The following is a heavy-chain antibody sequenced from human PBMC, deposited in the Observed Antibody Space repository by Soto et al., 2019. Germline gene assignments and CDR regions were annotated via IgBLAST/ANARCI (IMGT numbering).Heavy chain of an antibody. CDR3: ARVGAEYSSTSYSYYYMDV. J-gene: IGHJ6*03. D-gene: IGHD6-6*01. Sequence: GGSLRLSCAASGFTFSSYDMHWVRQATGKGLEWVSAIGTAGDTYYPGSVEGRFTISRENANNSLYLQMNSRRAGDTAVYCWARVGAEYSSTSYSYYYMDVWGKGTTVTVSS. CDR2: IGTAGDT. CDR1: GFTFSSYD. V-gene: IGHV3-13*01.